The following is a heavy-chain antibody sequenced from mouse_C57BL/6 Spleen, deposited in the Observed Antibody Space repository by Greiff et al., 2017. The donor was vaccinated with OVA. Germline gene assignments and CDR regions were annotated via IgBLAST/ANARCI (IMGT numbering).Heavy chain of an antibody. CDR2: IDPENGDT. CDR3: TFSGFAY. Sequence: VQLKESGAELVRPGASVKLSCTASGFNIKDDYMHWVKQRPEQGLEWIGWIDPENGDTEYASKFQGKATITADTSSNTAYLQLSSLTSEDTAVYYCTFSGFAYWDQGTLVTVSA. D-gene: IGHD6-2*01. V-gene: IGHV14-4*01. CDR1: GFNIKDDY. J-gene: IGHJ3*01.